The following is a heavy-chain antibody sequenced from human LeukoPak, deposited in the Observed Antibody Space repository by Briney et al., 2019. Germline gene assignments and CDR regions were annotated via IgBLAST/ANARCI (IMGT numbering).Heavy chain of an antibody. CDR2: IRSGGSTI. V-gene: IGHV3-11*04. CDR1: GFTFSDYY. Sequence: GGSLRLSCAASGFTFSDYYMSWIRQAPGKGLEWVSYIRSGGSTIYYADSVKGRFTISRDNAKNSLFLQMNSLRAEDTAVYYCARDGGSGIYYVDYWGQGTLVTVSS. J-gene: IGHJ4*02. D-gene: IGHD1-26*01. CDR3: ARDGGSGIYYVDY.